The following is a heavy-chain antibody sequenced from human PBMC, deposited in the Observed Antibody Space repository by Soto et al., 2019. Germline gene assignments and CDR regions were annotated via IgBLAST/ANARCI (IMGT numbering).Heavy chain of an antibody. CDR1: GYSISSSNW. Sequence: QVQLQESGPGLVKPSDTLSHTCAVSGYSISSSNWWGWIRQPPGKGLEWIGYIYYSGSTYYNPSRKSRVXXXVXPSKHQFSLKLSSVTAVDTAVYYCARKNGVLDAFDIWGQGTMVTVSS. J-gene: IGHJ3*02. CDR2: IYYSGST. CDR3: ARKNGVLDAFDI. V-gene: IGHV4-28*01. D-gene: IGHD4-17*01.